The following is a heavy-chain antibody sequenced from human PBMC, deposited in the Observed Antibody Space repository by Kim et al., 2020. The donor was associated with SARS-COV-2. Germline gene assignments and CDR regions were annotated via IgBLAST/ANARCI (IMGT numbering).Heavy chain of an antibody. D-gene: IGHD6-13*01. V-gene: IGHV1-18*01. J-gene: IGHJ4*02. Sequence: QRFQGRVTMTTDTSTSTAYMELRSLRSDDTALYYCARYSIAAAGSVDHFDFWGQGTLVTVSS. CDR3: ARYSIAAAGSVDHFDF.